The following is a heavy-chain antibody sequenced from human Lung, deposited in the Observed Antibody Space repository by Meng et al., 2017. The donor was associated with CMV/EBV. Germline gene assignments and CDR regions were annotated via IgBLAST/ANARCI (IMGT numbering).Heavy chain of an antibody. D-gene: IGHD3-10*01. V-gene: IGHV4-39*07. CDR1: GGSISSRFYY. CDR3: ARDRTYPSGLDY. J-gene: IGHJ4*02. Sequence: LQRRELGPGLGKPSEPLSLTCTVCGGSISSRFYYWGWIRQPPGKGLEWIGTISYSGTTFYNLSLKSRVTISIDTSKFQFSLKLSSVTATDTAVYYCARDRTYPSGLDYWGQGTLVTVSS. CDR2: ISYSGTT.